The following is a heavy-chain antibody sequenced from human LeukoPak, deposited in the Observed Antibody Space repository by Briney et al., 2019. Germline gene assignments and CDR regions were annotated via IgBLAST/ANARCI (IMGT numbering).Heavy chain of an antibody. CDR3: ARDLHGYDAFDI. Sequence: PGGSLRLSCAASVFTVSSNYMSWVRQAPGKGLEWVSVIYSGGSTYYADSVKGRFTISRDNSKNTLYLQMNSLRAEDTAVYYCARDLHGYDAFDIWGQGTMVTVSS. CDR1: VFTVSSNY. J-gene: IGHJ3*02. D-gene: IGHD3-22*01. CDR2: IYSGGST. V-gene: IGHV3-66*02.